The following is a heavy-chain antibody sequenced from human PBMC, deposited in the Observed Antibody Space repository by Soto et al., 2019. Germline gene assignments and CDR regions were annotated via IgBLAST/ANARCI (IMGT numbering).Heavy chain of an antibody. CDR2: IWYDGSNK. CDR1: GFTFSSYG. D-gene: IGHD3-10*01. V-gene: IGHV3-33*01. Sequence: GGSLRLSCAASGFTFSSYGMHWVRQAPGKGLEWVAVIWYDGSNKYYADSVKGRFTISRDNSKNTLYLQMNSLRAEDTAVYYCARDLPGTRKTYYYYGMDVWGQGTTVTVSS. CDR3: ARDLPGTRKTYYYYGMDV. J-gene: IGHJ6*02.